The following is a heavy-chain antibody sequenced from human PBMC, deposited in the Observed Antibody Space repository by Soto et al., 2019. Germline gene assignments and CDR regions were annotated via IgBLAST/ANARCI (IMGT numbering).Heavy chain of an antibody. V-gene: IGHV4-39*01. CDR2: IYYSGST. D-gene: IGHD2-2*01. Sequence: QLQLQESGPGLVKPSETLSLTCTVSGGSISSSSYYWGWIRQPPGKELEWIGSIYYSGSTYYNPSLKTRVTISVDTSKNQFSLKLSSVTAADTAVYYCARQLPLYCSSTSCFLFDYWGQGTLVTVSS. CDR1: GGSISSSSYY. CDR3: ARQLPLYCSSTSCFLFDY. J-gene: IGHJ4*02.